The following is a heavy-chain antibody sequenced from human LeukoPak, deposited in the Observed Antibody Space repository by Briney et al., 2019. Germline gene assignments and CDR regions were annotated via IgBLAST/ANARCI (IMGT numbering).Heavy chain of an antibody. D-gene: IGHD1-26*01. CDR1: GGTFSSYA. CDR2: INPNSGGT. J-gene: IGHJ3*02. Sequence: ASVKVSCKASGGTFSSYAISWVRQAPGQGLEWMGWINPNSGGTNYAQKFQGRVTMTRDTSISTAYMELTRLRSDDTAVYYCARDICGGSDCAFDIWGQGTMVTVSS. CDR3: ARDICGGSDCAFDI. V-gene: IGHV1-2*02.